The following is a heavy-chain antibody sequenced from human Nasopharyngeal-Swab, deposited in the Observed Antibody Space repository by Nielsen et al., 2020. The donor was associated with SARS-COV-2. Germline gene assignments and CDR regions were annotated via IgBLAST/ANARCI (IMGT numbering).Heavy chain of an antibody. V-gene: IGHV3-64D*06. CDR1: GFTFSTFA. J-gene: IGHJ6*03. D-gene: IGHD3-3*01. Sequence: GGSLRLSCSASGFTFSTFAMHWVRQAPGKGLEFVSAIDNNGGATYYADSVKGRFTISRDNSKSTLYLQLSSLRGDDTAVYYCVKDWRYEYPSYMNIWGKGTTIIVSS. CDR2: IDNNGGAT. CDR3: VKDWRYEYPSYMNI.